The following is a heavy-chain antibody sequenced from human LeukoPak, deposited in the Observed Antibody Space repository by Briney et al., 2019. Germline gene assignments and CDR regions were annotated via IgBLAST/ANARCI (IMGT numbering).Heavy chain of an antibody. CDR2: ISAYNGNT. Sequence: ASVKVSCKASGYTFTSYGISWVRQAPGQGLEWVGWISAYNGNTNHAHKLQGRGTMTTNTSTSTAYMELRSLRSDDTAVYYCARGAGGQDPLWGYFDWLLPNFDYWGQGTLVTVSS. V-gene: IGHV1-18*01. J-gene: IGHJ4*02. CDR1: GYTFTSYG. CDR3: ARGAGGQDPLWGYFDWLLPNFDY. D-gene: IGHD3-9*01.